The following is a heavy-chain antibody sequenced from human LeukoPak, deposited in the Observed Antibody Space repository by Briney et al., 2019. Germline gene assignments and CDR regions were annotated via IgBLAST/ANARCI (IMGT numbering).Heavy chain of an antibody. V-gene: IGHV3-23*01. Sequence: GGSLRLSCAASGFTFSSYAMSWVRQAPGKGLEWVSAISGSGGSTYYADSVKGRFTISRDNSKNTLYLQMNSLRAEDTAVYYCAKGGYYYDSSGYWYYFDYWGQGTLVAVSS. CDR3: AKGGYYYDSSGYWYYFDY. CDR1: GFTFSSYA. J-gene: IGHJ4*02. D-gene: IGHD3-22*01. CDR2: ISGSGGST.